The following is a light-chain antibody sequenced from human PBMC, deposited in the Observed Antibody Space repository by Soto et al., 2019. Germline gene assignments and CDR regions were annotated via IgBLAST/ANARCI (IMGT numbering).Light chain of an antibody. CDR3: QQRSNWSYT. Sequence: EIVLTQSPATLSLSPGERATISCRASQSVSSYLAWYQQKPGQAPSLLIYDASNRATGIPARFSGSGSGTDFTLTISSLEPEDFAVYYCQQRSNWSYTFGQGTKLEIK. V-gene: IGKV3-11*01. CDR1: QSVSSY. CDR2: DAS. J-gene: IGKJ2*01.